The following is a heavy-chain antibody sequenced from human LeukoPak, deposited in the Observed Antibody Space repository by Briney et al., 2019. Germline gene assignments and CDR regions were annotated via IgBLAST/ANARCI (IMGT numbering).Heavy chain of an antibody. D-gene: IGHD2-2*01. CDR1: GYTFTDYY. J-gene: IGHJ4*02. V-gene: IGHV1-2*02. CDR3: ARGRPGFVVVPAAPRLDC. CDR2: INPNSGGT. Sequence: ASVKVSCKASGYTFTDYYMHWVRQAPGQGLEWMGWINPNSGGTNFAQKFQGRVTMTRDTSISTAYMELSRLRSDDTAVYYCARGRPGFVVVPAAPRLDCWGQGTLVTASS.